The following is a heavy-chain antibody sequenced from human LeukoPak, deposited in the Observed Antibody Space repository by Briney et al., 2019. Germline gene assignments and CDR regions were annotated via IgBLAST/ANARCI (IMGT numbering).Heavy chain of an antibody. CDR2: INHSGST. J-gene: IGHJ6*04. D-gene: IGHD3-10*01. CDR1: GGSFSGYY. V-gene: IGHV4-34*01. Sequence: SETLSLTCAVYGGSFSGYYWSWIRQPPGKGLEWIGEINHSGSTNYNPSLKSRVTISVDTSKNQFSLKLSSVTAADTAVYYCARVSRVRARGRPLYYYGMDVWGKGTTVTVSS. CDR3: ARVSRVRARGRPLYYYGMDV.